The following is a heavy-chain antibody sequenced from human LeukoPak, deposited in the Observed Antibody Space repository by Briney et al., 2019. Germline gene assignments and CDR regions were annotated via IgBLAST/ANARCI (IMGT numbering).Heavy chain of an antibody. V-gene: IGHV3-23*01. CDR1: GFTFSSYA. Sequence: PGGSLRLSCAASGFTFSSYAMSWVRQAPGKGLEWVSAISGSGGSTYYADSVKGRFTISRDNAKNSLYLQMNSLRAEDTAVYYCARKTVLKYSYGYDFDYWGQGTLVTVSS. D-gene: IGHD5-18*01. CDR3: ARKTVLKYSYGYDFDY. CDR2: ISGSGGST. J-gene: IGHJ4*02.